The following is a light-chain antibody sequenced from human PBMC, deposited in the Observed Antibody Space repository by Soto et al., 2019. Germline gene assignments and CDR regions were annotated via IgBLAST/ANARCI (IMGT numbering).Light chain of an antibody. CDR2: DVS. V-gene: IGKV1-5*01. J-gene: IGKJ1*01. CDR1: QTINNR. Sequence: DIQMTQSPSTLSASVGDRVTIPCRASQTINNRLAWYQQKPGKAPKLLIFDVSSLESGVPSRFSGSGSGTEFTLTISSLQPDDFATYYCQQYNTNWKMFGQGTKVEV. CDR3: QQYNTNWKM.